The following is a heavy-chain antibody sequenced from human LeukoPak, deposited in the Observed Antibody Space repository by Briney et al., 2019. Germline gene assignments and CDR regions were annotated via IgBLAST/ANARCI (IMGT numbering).Heavy chain of an antibody. CDR1: RFTFSVSD. CDR2: IGSGGYT. D-gene: IGHD3-16*02. J-gene: IGHJ4*02. V-gene: IGHV3-23*01. CDR3: AKKLPPASFYFDF. Sequence: GSPRLSCVAPRFTFSVSDTSTGCQGPGKGLEYVSSIGSGGYTFYAGSVKGRFSISRDNSKSALYLQMNSLRADDTAVYFCAKKLPPASFYFDFWGQGSLVTVSS.